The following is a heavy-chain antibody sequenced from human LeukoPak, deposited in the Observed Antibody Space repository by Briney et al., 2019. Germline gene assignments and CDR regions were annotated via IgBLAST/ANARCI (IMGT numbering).Heavy chain of an antibody. D-gene: IGHD2-15*01. CDR1: GYTFTGYY. CDR3: ASSYCAGGSCYDRGGDF. CDR2: INPKRGGT. J-gene: IGHJ4*02. Sequence: ASVKVSCKASGYTFTGYYMHWVRQAPGQGPEWMGWINPKRGGTNYTQKFQGRVTLTRDTSISTAYMELKRLRSDDTVMYYCASSYCAGGSCYDRGGDFSRQGTQVTVRS. V-gene: IGHV1-2*01.